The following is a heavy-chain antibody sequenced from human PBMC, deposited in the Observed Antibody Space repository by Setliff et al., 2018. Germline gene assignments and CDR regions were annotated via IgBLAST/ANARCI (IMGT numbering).Heavy chain of an antibody. CDR1: GGSISSGSYY. D-gene: IGHD2-21*01. CDR3: ARTLLLSPYYFDY. J-gene: IGHJ4*02. V-gene: IGHV4-61*02. CDR2: IYTSGST. Sequence: PSETLSLTCTVSGGSISSGSYYWSWIRQPAGKGLEWIGRIYTSGSTNYNPSLKSRVTISVDTSKNQSSLKLSSVTAADTAVYYCARTLLLSPYYFDYWGQGTLVTVSS.